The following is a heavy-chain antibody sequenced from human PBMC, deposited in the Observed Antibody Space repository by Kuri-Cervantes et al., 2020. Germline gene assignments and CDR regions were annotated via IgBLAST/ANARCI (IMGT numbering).Heavy chain of an antibody. CDR1: GGSISSSNW. CDR3: ARLLRYFDWLSQNRAFDI. CDR2: INHSGST. D-gene: IGHD3-9*01. J-gene: IGHJ3*02. V-gene: IGHV4-4*02. Sequence: SQTLSLTCAVSGGSISSSNWWSWIRQPPGKGLEWIGEINHSGSTNYNPSLKSRVTISVDTSKNQFSLKLSSVTAADTAVYYCARLLRYFDWLSQNRAFDIWGQGTMVTVSS.